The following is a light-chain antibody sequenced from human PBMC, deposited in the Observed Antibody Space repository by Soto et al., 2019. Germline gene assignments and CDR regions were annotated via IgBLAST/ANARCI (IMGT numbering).Light chain of an antibody. V-gene: IGKV3-20*01. Sequence: EIVLTQSPGTLSLSPGERATLSCRASQSVSSSYLAWYQQKPGQAPRLLIYGASSRATGIPDRFSGSGSGTDFTLTISRLEPEDDAVYYCQQYGSSPGTFGQGTKVEIK. CDR1: QSVSSSY. J-gene: IGKJ1*01. CDR3: QQYGSSPGT. CDR2: GAS.